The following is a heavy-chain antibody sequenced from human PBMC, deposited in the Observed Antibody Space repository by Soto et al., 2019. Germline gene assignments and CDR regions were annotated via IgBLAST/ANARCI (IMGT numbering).Heavy chain of an antibody. CDR1: GITFSNYA. J-gene: IGHJ4*02. CDR2: ISGSGTGT. CDR3: AKEGGGGTAMVTSYFDY. V-gene: IGHV3-23*01. Sequence: GGSLRLSCAASGITFSNYALSWVRQAPGKGLEWVSGISGSGTGTYSADSVKGRFTISRDNSKSTLYLHMNSLRADDTAIYYCAKEGGGGTAMVTSYFDYWGQGTLVTVSS. D-gene: IGHD5-18*01.